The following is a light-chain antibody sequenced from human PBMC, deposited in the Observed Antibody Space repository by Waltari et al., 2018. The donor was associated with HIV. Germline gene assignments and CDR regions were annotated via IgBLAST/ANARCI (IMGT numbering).Light chain of an antibody. CDR1: SSNIRSNT. J-gene: IGLJ3*02. CDR3: AAWDDSLNGWV. CDR2: SND. V-gene: IGLV1-44*01. Sequence: QSVPTQPPSASGTPGQRVTISCSGSSSNIRSNTVSWYQQLPGTAPKLLIYSNDQRPSGVPDRFSGSKSGTSASLAISGLQSEDEADYYCAAWDDSLNGWVFGGGTKLTVL.